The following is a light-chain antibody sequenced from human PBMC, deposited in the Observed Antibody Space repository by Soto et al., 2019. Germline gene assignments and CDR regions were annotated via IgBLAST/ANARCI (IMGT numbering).Light chain of an antibody. J-gene: IGKJ1*01. Sequence: EIVLTQSPGTLSLSPGERATLSCRASQSVPSNFLAWYQQKPGQAPILVIYGVSRRATGIPDRFSGSGSGTDFTLTISRLEPEDFAVYYCPQYDSSWTFGQGTKVEIK. CDR3: PQYDSSWT. CDR1: QSVPSNF. CDR2: GVS. V-gene: IGKV3-20*01.